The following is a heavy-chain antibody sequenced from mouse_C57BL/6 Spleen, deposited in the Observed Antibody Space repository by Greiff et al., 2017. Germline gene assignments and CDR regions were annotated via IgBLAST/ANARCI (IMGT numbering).Heavy chain of an antibody. CDR3: ARGWSLYAMDY. CDR2: INPYNGDT. CDR1: GYSFTGYF. Sequence: EVQLVESGPELVKPGDSVKISCKASGYSFTGYFMNWVMQSHGKSLEWIGRINPYNGDTFYNQKFKGKATLTVDKSSSTAHMELRSLTSEDSAVYYCARGWSLYAMDYWGQGTSVTVSS. V-gene: IGHV1-20*01. J-gene: IGHJ4*01. D-gene: IGHD3-3*01.